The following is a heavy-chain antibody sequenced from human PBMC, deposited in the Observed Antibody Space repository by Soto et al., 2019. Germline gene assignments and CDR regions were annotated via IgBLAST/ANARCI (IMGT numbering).Heavy chain of an antibody. CDR1: GGTFSSYA. Sequence: QVQLVQSGAEVKKPGASVKVSCKASGGTFSSYAFSWVLQAPGQGLEWMGGIMPMYGIGNYAEKFQGRVTIPADESTRTAYMEMSSLRSEDTAIYYCARSFRTQYFHAMDVWGQGTTVTVS. J-gene: IGHJ6*02. V-gene: IGHV1-69*01. CDR3: ARSFRTQYFHAMDV. CDR2: IMPMYGIG.